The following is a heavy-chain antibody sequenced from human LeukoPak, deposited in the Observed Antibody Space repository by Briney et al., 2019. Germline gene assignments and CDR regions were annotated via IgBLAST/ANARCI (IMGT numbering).Heavy chain of an antibody. D-gene: IGHD5-12*01. CDR2: IRYDGSNK. V-gene: IGHV3-30*02. J-gene: IGHJ4*02. CDR3: ARAAGGVSGYDLYYFDY. CDR1: GFTFSTYG. Sequence: GGSLRLSCAASGFTFSTYGMHWVRQAPGKGLEWVAFIRYDGSNKYYADSVKGRFTISRDNSKNTLYLQMNSLRAEDTAVYYCARAAGGVSGYDLYYFDYWGQGALVTVSS.